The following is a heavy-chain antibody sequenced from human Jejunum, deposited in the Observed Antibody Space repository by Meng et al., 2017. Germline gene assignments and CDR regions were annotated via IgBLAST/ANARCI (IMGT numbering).Heavy chain of an antibody. Sequence: VQLREWGPGLARASRTLSLTCTVSGGSVISGFYYWSWIRQPPGKGLEWIGYISDSGTTNYNPSLKSRVTMSVDTSKNHFSLKLTSVTAADTTVDFCARDSETYPTFFDYWGQGTLVTVSS. J-gene: IGHJ4*02. CDR3: ARDSETYPTFFDY. CDR2: ISDSGTT. CDR1: GGSVISGFYY. D-gene: IGHD5-24*01. V-gene: IGHV4-61*03.